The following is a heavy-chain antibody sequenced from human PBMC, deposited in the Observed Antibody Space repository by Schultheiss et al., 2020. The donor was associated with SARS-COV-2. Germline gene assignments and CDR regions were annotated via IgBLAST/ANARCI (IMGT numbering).Heavy chain of an antibody. D-gene: IGHD3-22*01. CDR1: GFTFSSYG. V-gene: IGHV3-33*08. J-gene: IGHJ4*02. Sequence: GSLRLSCAASGFTFSSYGMHWVRQAPGKGLEWVAVIWYDGSNKYYADSVKGRFTISRDNSKNTLYLQMNSLRAEDTAVYYCARDISAWGIYYDSSGYSPNFDYWGQGTLVTVSS. CDR3: ARDISAWGIYYDSSGYSPNFDY. CDR2: IWYDGSNK.